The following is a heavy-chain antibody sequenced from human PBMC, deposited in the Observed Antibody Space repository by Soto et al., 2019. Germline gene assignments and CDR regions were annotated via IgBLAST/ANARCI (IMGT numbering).Heavy chain of an antibody. D-gene: IGHD3-10*01. CDR1: GFTFSSYA. Sequence: QVQLVESGGGVVQPGRSLRLSCAASGFTFSSYAMHWVRQAPGKGLEWVAVISYDGSNKYYADSVKGRFTISRDNSKNTLDLQMNSLRAEDTAVYYCARDAEAYYYGSGTTGWFDPWGQGTLVTVSS. J-gene: IGHJ5*02. V-gene: IGHV3-30-3*01. CDR2: ISYDGSNK. CDR3: ARDAEAYYYGSGTTGWFDP.